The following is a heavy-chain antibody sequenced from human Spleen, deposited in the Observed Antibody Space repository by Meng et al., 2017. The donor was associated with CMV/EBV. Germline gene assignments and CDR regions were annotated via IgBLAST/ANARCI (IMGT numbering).Heavy chain of an antibody. D-gene: IGHD2-2*01. CDR2: IYYSGSP. Sequence: SETLSLTCTVSGGSISSSDYFWSWIRQPPGKGLEWIGYIYYSGSPYYNPSLKSRVTISLDTSKNQLSLRLSSVTAADTAVYYCARVGVVVVPAALDVWGQGTTVTVSS. V-gene: IGHV4-30-4*08. J-gene: IGHJ6*02. CDR1: GGSISSSDYF. CDR3: ARVGVVVVPAALDV.